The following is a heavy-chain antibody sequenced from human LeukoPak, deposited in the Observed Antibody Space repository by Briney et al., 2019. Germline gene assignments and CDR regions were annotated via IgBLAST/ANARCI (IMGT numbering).Heavy chain of an antibody. CDR1: GGSFSGYY. J-gene: IGHJ4*02. D-gene: IGHD5-18*01. CDR2: INHSGST. Sequence: PSETLSLTCAVYGGSFSGYYWSWIRQPPGKGLEWIGEINHSGSTNYNPSLKSRVTISVDTSKNQFSLKLSSVTAADTAVYYCGRRGYSYGSGVDYWGQGTLVTVSS. V-gene: IGHV4-34*01. CDR3: GRRGYSYGSGVDY.